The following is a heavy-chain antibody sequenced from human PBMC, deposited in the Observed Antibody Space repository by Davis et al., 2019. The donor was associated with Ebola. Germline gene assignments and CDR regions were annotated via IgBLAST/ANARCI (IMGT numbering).Heavy chain of an antibody. CDR2: INPSGGST. V-gene: IGHV1-46*01. CDR1: GYTFTSYY. J-gene: IGHJ4*02. Sequence: ASVKVSCKASGYTFTSYYMHWVRQAPGQGLEWMGIINPSGGSTSYAQKFQGRVTMTRDTSTSTAYMELRSLRSDDTAVYYCARDSWSYYPIHFDYWGQGTLVTVSS. D-gene: IGHD1-26*01. CDR3: ARDSWSYYPIHFDY.